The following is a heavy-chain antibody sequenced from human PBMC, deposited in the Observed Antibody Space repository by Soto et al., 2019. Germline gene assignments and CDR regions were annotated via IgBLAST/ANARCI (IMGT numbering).Heavy chain of an antibody. Sequence: PGESLKISCKGSGYSFTSYWISWVRQMPGKGLEWMGRIDPSDSYTNYSPSFQGHVTISADKSISTAYLQWSSLKASDTAMYYCARHPASAGTTLNYYYYYGMDVWGQGTTVTVSS. D-gene: IGHD1-7*01. V-gene: IGHV5-10-1*01. CDR3: ARHPASAGTTLNYYYYYGMDV. CDR1: GYSFTSYW. CDR2: IDPSDSYT. J-gene: IGHJ6*02.